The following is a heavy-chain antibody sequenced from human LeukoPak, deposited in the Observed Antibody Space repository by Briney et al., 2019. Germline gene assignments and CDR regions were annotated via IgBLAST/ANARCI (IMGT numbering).Heavy chain of an antibody. CDR2: IYHSGST. V-gene: IGHV4-38-2*02. CDR1: GYSISSCYY. CDR3: ARAPTPSITIPYYMDV. J-gene: IGHJ6*03. Sequence: SATLSLTCTVSGYSISSCYYWGWLRQPPPKLLVLIRIIYHSGSTYYNPSLKSRVTISVDTSKNQFSLKLSSVTAADTAVYYCARAPTPSITIPYYMDVWGKGTTVTVSS. D-gene: IGHD3-3*01.